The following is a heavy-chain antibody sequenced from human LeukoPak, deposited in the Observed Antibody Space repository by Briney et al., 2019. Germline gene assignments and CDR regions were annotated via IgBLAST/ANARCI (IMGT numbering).Heavy chain of an antibody. Sequence: SETLSLTCAVYGGSFSGYYWSWIRQPPGKGLEWIGEINHSGSTSYNPSLKSRVTISVDTSKNQFSLKLSSVTAADTAVYYCARPHYYYYGMDVWGQGTTVTVSS. CDR2: INHSGST. V-gene: IGHV4-34*01. J-gene: IGHJ6*02. CDR3: ARPHYYYYGMDV. CDR1: GGSFSGYY.